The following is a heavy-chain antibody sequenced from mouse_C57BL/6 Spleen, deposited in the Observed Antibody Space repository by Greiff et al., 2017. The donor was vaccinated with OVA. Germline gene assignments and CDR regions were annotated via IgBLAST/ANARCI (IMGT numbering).Heavy chain of an antibody. V-gene: IGHV1-55*01. D-gene: IGHD2-10*01. CDR1: GFTFTGYW. J-gene: IGHJ4*01. CDR2: IYPGSGST. CDR3: ARGAYYGNYGYAMDY. Sequence: QVQLKQPGAELVKPGASVKMSCKASGFTFTGYWINWVKQRPGQGLEWIGDIYPGSGSTNYDEKFKGKATMTVDTSSSTANMQLSSLTSEDSAVYDCARGAYYGNYGYAMDYWGQGTSVTVSS.